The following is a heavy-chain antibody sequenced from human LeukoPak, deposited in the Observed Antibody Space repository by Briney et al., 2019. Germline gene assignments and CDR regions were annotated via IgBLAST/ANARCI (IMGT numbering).Heavy chain of an antibody. V-gene: IGHV3-23*01. CDR2: ISGSGGST. Sequence: PGGTLRLSCAASGFTFSSYGMSWVRQAPGKGLEWVSAISGSGGSTYYADSVKGRFTISRDNSKNTLYLQMNSLRAEDTAVYYCANAVVVVPAARGYYFDYWGQGTLVTVSS. D-gene: IGHD2-2*01. CDR1: GFTFSSYG. J-gene: IGHJ4*02. CDR3: ANAVVVVPAARGYYFDY.